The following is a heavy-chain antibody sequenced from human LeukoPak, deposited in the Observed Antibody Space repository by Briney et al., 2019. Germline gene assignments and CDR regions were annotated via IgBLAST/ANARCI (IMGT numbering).Heavy chain of an antibody. Sequence: PSETLSLTCTVSGGSISSYYWSWIRQPPGKGLEWIGYIYYSGSTNYNPSLKSRVTIPVDTSKNQFSLKLSSVTAADTAVYYCARSRFGEPLDYWGQGTLVTVSS. D-gene: IGHD4-17*01. J-gene: IGHJ4*02. V-gene: IGHV4-59*01. CDR2: IYYSGST. CDR3: ARSRFGEPLDY. CDR1: GGSISSYY.